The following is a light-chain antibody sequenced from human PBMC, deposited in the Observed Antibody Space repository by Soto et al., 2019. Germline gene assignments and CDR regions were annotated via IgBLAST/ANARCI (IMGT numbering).Light chain of an antibody. CDR1: QSISSW. Sequence: DIQMTQSPSTLSASVGDRVTITCRASQSISSWLDWYQQKPGKAPKLLIYKASSLESVVPSRFSGSGSVTEFTLTISSLQPDDFATYDCQQYNSYSWTFGQGTKVEIK. CDR3: QQYNSYSWT. V-gene: IGKV1-5*03. J-gene: IGKJ1*01. CDR2: KAS.